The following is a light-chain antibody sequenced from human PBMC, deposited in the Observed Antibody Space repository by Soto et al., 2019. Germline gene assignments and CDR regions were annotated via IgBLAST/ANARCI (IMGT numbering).Light chain of an antibody. CDR1: ISDVGSYDL. V-gene: IGLV2-23*01. Sequence: QSALTQPASVSGSPGQSITISCTGTISDVGSYDLVSWYQHHPGKAPKLMIYEATKRPSGVSNRFSGSKSGNTASLTIFGLQADDEADYYCCSYAGSTTHVVFGGGTKLTVL. CDR2: EAT. CDR3: CSYAGSTTHVV. J-gene: IGLJ2*01.